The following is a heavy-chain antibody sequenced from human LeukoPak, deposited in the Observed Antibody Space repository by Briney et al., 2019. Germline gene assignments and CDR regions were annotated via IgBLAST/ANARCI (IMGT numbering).Heavy chain of an antibody. V-gene: IGHV4-59*13. Sequence: PSETLSLPCTVSGGSINSYYWSWIRQPPGKGLEWLGYIYYSGSTNYNPSLKSRVPISVDPSKNQFSLKLSSVTAADTAVYYCARGSGWSTDFDYWGQGTLVTVSP. J-gene: IGHJ4*02. CDR3: ARGSGWSTDFDY. D-gene: IGHD6-19*01. CDR1: GGSINSYY. CDR2: IYYSGST.